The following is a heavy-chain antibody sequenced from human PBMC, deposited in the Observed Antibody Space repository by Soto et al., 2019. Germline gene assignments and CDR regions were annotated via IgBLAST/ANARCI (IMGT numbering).Heavy chain of an antibody. CDR2: IYYSGST. D-gene: IGHD3-16*02. Sequence: SETLSLTCTVSGGSISSYYWSWIRQPPGKGLEWIGYIYYSGSTNYNPSLKSRVTISVDTSKNQFSLKLSSVTAADTAVYYCARAYKDYVWGSYRSYYFDYWGQGTLVTVSS. J-gene: IGHJ4*02. V-gene: IGHV4-59*01. CDR1: GGSISSYY. CDR3: ARAYKDYVWGSYRSYYFDY.